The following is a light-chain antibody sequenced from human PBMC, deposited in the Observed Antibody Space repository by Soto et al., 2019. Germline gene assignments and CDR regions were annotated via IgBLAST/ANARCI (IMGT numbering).Light chain of an antibody. CDR2: GAS. CDR1: QSVSSN. Sequence: EIVMTQSPATLSVSPGERATLSCRASQSVSSNLAWYQQKPGQAPRLLIYGASTRATGIPARFSGSGSGTEFPLTISSLQSEYFAVYYCHQYNNWPPMYTFGQGTKLEI. CDR3: HQYNNWPPMYT. J-gene: IGKJ2*01. V-gene: IGKV3-15*01.